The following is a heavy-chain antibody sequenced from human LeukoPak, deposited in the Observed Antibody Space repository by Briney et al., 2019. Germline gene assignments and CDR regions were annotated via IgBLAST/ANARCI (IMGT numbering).Heavy chain of an antibody. D-gene: IGHD2/OR15-2a*01. Sequence: EASVKVSCKASGGTFSSYAISWVRQAPGQGLEWMGWIIPNTGGTNYAQKFQDWVTMSSDTSIGTAYMELSSLRSDDTAVYYCARGSPSYAQWHFDLWGRGTLVTVSS. J-gene: IGHJ2*01. CDR3: ARGSPSYAQWHFDL. CDR2: IIPNTGGT. V-gene: IGHV1-2*04. CDR1: GGTFSSYA.